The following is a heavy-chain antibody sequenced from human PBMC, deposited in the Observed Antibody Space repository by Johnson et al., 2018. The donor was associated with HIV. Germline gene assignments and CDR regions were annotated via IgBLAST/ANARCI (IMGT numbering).Heavy chain of an antibody. Sequence: VQLLESGGGLVKPGGSLRLSCAASGFTFSSYAMSWVRQAPGKGLEWVSGISWNSGCIGYADSVKGRFTISRDNTKNTLYLQMNSLRAEDMAVYSCARGPEYSSSWYGEYDAFNIWDQGTMVTVSS. CDR2: ISWNSGCI. CDR1: GFTFSSYA. V-gene: IGHV3-23*01. J-gene: IGHJ3*02. D-gene: IGHD6-13*01. CDR3: ARGPEYSSSWYGEYDAFNI.